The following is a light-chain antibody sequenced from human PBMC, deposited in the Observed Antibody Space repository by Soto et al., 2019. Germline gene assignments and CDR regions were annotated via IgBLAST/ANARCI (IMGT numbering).Light chain of an antibody. CDR2: SDT. CDR1: NIGSKG. CDR3: QVWDSGSAHVL. J-gene: IGLJ2*01. V-gene: IGLV3-21*01. Sequence: SYELTQPPSVSVAPGETARISCGGNNIGSKGVHWYQQKPGQAPVLVIYSDTDLPPVIPERFSGSNSANMATLTISRVEAWYEADYYCQVWDSGSAHVLFGGGTKLTVL.